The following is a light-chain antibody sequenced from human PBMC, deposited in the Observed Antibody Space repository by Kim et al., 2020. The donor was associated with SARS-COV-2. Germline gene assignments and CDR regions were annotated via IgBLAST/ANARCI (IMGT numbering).Light chain of an antibody. CDR3: NSWDSSGNHYV. CDR1: SLRDFY. V-gene: IGLV3-19*01. J-gene: IGLJ1*01. Sequence: SELTQDPAVSVALGQTVRITCQGDSLRDFYATWYQQKPGQAPVLVIFNKNNRPSGVPDRFSGSYSGSTASLTITGAQAEDEADYYCNSWDSSGNHYVFGTGTKVTVL. CDR2: NKN.